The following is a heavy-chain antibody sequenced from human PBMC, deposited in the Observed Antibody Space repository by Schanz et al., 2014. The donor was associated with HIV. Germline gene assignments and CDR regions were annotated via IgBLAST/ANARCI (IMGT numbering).Heavy chain of an antibody. CDR2: IWYDGSNK. D-gene: IGHD3-10*01. CDR3: ARGSGPYYYYYGMDV. CDR1: GFTFSTYG. J-gene: IGHJ6*02. V-gene: IGHV3-33*08. Sequence: VQLLESGGGLVQPGRSLRLSCAASGFTFSTYGMHWVRQAPGKGLEWVAVIWYDGSNKYYADSVKGRFTISRDNSKNTLYLQMNSLRAEDTAVYYCARGSGPYYYYYGMDVWGQGTTVTVSS.